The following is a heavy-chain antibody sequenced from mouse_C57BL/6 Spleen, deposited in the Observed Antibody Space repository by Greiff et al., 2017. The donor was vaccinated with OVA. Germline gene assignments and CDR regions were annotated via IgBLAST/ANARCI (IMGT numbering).Heavy chain of an antibody. D-gene: IGHD4-1*01. V-gene: IGHV1-26*01. J-gene: IGHJ3*01. Sequence: EVQLQQSGPELVKPGASVKISCKASGYTFTDYYMNWVKQSHGKSLEWIGDINPNNGGTSYNQKFKGKATLTVDKSSSTAYMELRSLTSEDSAVYYCARDGTGAWFAYWGQGTLVTDSA. CDR3: ARDGTGAWFAY. CDR2: INPNNGGT. CDR1: GYTFTDYY.